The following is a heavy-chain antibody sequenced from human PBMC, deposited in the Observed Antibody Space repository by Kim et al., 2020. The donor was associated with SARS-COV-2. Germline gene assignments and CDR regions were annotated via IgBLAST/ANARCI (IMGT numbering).Heavy chain of an antibody. Sequence: GGSLRLSCVASGFTLSSYWMTWVRQAPGKGLEWVANIKEDGSEKDYAGSVRGRFTISRDNAKNSLYLQMNSLRADDTAVYYCARGRYRFGLWGQGTLVTV. CDR3: ARGRYRFGL. CDR2: IKEDGSEK. V-gene: IGHV3-7*04. CDR1: GFTLSSYW. J-gene: IGHJ4*02. D-gene: IGHD3-9*01.